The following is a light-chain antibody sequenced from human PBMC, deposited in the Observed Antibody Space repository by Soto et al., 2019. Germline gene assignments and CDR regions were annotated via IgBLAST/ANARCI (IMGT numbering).Light chain of an antibody. V-gene: IGLV1-51*01. CDR1: SSNIGNNY. Sequence: SVLPQPPSLSASPGQKVSLSYSGSSSNIGNNYVSWYQQLPGTAPKLLIYDNNKRPSGIPDRFSGSKSGTSATLGITGLQTGDEADYYCGTWDSSLSAGVFGTGTKVPVL. CDR2: DNN. CDR3: GTWDSSLSAGV. J-gene: IGLJ1*01.